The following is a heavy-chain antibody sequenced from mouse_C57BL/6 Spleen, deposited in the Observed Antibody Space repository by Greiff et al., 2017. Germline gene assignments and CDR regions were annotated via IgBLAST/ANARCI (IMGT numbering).Heavy chain of an antibody. CDR2: IWSDGST. Sequence: VKLVESGPGLVAPSQSLSITCTVSGFSLTSYAVHWVRQPPGKGLEWLVVIWSDGSTTYNSALKSRLSISKDNSKSRVFLKMNSLQTDDTAMYCCARHGGSQAMDYWGQGTSVTVSS. CDR1: GFSLTSYA. CDR3: ARHGGSQAMDY. V-gene: IGHV2-6-1*01. J-gene: IGHJ4*01. D-gene: IGHD1-1*02.